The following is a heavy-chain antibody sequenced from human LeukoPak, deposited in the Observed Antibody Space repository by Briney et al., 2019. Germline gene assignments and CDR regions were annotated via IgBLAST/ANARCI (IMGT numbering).Heavy chain of an antibody. CDR1: GYTLTELS. J-gene: IGHJ4*02. V-gene: IGHV1-24*01. CDR3: AKDGIRYFDWSNYYFDY. CDR2: FDPEDGET. Sequence: ASVKVSCKVSGYTLTELSMHWVRQAPGTGLEWMGGFDPEDGETIYAQKFQGRVTMTEDTSTDTAYMELSSLRSEDTAVYFRAKDGIRYFDWSNYYFDYWGQGTLVTVSS. D-gene: IGHD3-9*01.